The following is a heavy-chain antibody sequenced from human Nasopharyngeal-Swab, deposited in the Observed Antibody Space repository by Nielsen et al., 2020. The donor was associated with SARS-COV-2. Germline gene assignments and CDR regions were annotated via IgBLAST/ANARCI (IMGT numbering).Heavy chain of an antibody. J-gene: IGHJ4*02. CDR1: GFTFTTSA. Sequence: SVKVSCKASGFTFTTSAVQWVRQARGQRLEWIGWIVVGSGNTNYAQKFQERVTITRDMSTSTAYMELGSLRSEDTAVYYCAAGSAYYDSSDNTFDYWGQGTLVTVSS. V-gene: IGHV1-58*01. CDR2: IVVGSGNT. D-gene: IGHD3-22*01. CDR3: AAGSAYYDSSDNTFDY.